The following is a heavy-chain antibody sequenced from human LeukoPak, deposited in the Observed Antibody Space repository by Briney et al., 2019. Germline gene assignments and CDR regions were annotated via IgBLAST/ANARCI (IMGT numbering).Heavy chain of an antibody. CDR1: GFIFNNYG. J-gene: IGHJ5*02. CDR2: ISNDGGGT. V-gene: IGHV3-23*01. Sequence: GGSLRLSCSASGFIFNNYGLMWVRQAPGKGLEWVSAISNDGGGTTYADFVKGRFTISRDNSKDTLSLQMNSLRPEDTALYYCAKGNSGYFADLWGQGTVVTVSS. D-gene: IGHD3-22*01. CDR3: AKGNSGYFADL.